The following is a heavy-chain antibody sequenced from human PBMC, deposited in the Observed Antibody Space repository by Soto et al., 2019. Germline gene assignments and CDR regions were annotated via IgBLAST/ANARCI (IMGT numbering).Heavy chain of an antibody. CDR3: ARGRYGSGSYYIY. CDR1: GGSFSGYY. J-gene: IGHJ4*02. D-gene: IGHD3-10*01. V-gene: IGHV4-34*01. CDR2: INHSGST. Sequence: SETLSLTCAVYGGSFSGYYWSWIRQPPGKGLEWIGEINHSGSTNYNPSLKSRVTISVDTSKNQFSLKLSSVTAADTAVYYCARGRYGSGSYYIYWGQGTLVTVYS.